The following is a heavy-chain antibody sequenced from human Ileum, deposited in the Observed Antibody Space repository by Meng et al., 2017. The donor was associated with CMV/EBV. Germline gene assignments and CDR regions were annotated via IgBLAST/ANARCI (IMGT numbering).Heavy chain of an antibody. V-gene: IGHV3-74*01. CDR1: LSFSSDW. CDR3: ARSSCSSASCNTYYFDP. D-gene: IGHD2-2*02. Sequence: LSFSSDWMHWVRQGPGKGLVWVSRINRDGSSRSYADSVKGRFTISRDNAKNTLYLQMNSLGAEDTAVYYCARSSCSSASCNTYYFDPWGQGTLVTVSS. CDR2: INRDGSSR. J-gene: IGHJ5*02.